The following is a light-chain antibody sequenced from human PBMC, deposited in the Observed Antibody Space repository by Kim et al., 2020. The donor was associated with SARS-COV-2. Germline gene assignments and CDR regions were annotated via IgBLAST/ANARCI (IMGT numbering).Light chain of an antibody. CDR1: KLGITD. J-gene: IGLJ3*02. V-gene: IGLV3-1*01. Sequence: VSPGQTAIITCSGNKLGITDVCWFQQRPGQSPVALIYQDNRRPAGIPERFSASNSGNTATLTISGTQPLDEADYYCQAWDRSTAVFGGGTQLTVL. CDR3: QAWDRSTAV. CDR2: QDN.